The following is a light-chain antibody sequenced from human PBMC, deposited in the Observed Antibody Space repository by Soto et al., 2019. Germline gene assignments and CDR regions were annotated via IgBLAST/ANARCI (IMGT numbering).Light chain of an antibody. Sequence: EIVMTQSPATLSLSPGERVTLSCRASQSVSSKLAWYQQKPGQAPRLLIYGASIRATDIPARFSGSGSGTEFTLTISRLQSEDFAIFYCQQYSNWPYPFGQGTKVDIX. CDR1: QSVSSK. CDR3: QQYSNWPYP. J-gene: IGKJ2*01. V-gene: IGKV3-15*01. CDR2: GAS.